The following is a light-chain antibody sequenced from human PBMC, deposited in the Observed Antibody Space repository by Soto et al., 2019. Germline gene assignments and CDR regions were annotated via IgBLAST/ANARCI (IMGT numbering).Light chain of an antibody. CDR1: QSVSSN. J-gene: IGKJ5*01. V-gene: IGKV3-15*01. CDR2: GAS. CDR3: PQYPNWPIP. Sequence: EIGMTQSPATLSVSPGERATLSCRASQSVSSNLAWYQQKPGQAPRLLIYGASTRATGIPARFSGSGSGTEFTLTISSLQSEDFAVYSCPQYPNWPIPFGRGTRLEIK.